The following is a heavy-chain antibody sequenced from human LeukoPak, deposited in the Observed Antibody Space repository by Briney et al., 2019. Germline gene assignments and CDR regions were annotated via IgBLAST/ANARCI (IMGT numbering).Heavy chain of an antibody. CDR3: AKDRNSEGGAAKNY. CDR2: ISSSSSTI. Sequence: GGSLRLSCAASGFTFSSHSMNWVRQAPGKGLEWVSYISSSSSTIYYADSVKGRVSISRDNSKNTLYLQMNSLRAEDTAVYYCAKDRNSEGGAAKNYWGQGTLVTVSS. V-gene: IGHV3-48*01. D-gene: IGHD1-26*01. CDR1: GFTFSSHS. J-gene: IGHJ4*02.